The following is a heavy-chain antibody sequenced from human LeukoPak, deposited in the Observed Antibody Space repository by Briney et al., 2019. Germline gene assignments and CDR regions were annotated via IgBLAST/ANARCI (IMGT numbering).Heavy chain of an antibody. D-gene: IGHD6-13*01. J-gene: IGHJ6*03. CDR3: ARDLRYSSSWYLAYYMDV. CDR2: IYSGGST. V-gene: IGHV3-66*02. Sequence: PGGSLRLSCAASGFTVSSNYMSWVRQAPGKGLEWVSVIYSGGSTYYADSVKGRFTISRDNSKNTLYLQMNSLRAEDTAVYCCARDLRYSSSWYLAYYMDVWGKGTTVTVSS. CDR1: GFTVSSNY.